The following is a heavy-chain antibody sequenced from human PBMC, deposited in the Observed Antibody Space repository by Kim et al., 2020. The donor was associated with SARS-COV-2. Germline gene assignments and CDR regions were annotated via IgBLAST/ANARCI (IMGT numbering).Heavy chain of an antibody. J-gene: IGHJ4*02. CDR3: ARAGGGKGPFDY. V-gene: IGHV4-31*03. D-gene: IGHD2-15*01. Sequence: SETLSLTCTVSGGSISSGGYYWSWIRQHPGKGLEWIGYIYYSGSTYYNPSLKSRVTISVDTSKNQFSLKLSSVTAADTAVYYCARAGGGKGPFDYWGQGTLVTVSS. CDR2: IYYSGST. CDR1: GGSISSGGYY.